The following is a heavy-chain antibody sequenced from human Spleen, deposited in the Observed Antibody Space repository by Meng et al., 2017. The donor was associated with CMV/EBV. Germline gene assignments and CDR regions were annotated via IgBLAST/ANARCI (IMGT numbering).Heavy chain of an antibody. CDR3: ARDTQQDSDFWSGYYYYYYGMDV. CDR1: GFTLTSYW. CDR2: INSDGSTT. Sequence: GESLKISCEASGFTLTSYWMHWVRQAPGKGLVWVSRINSDGSTTSYADSVKGRFTISRDNAKNSLYLQMNSLRAEDTAVYYCARDTQQDSDFWSGYYYYYYGMDVWGQGTTVTVSS. V-gene: IGHV3-74*01. J-gene: IGHJ6*02. D-gene: IGHD3-3*01.